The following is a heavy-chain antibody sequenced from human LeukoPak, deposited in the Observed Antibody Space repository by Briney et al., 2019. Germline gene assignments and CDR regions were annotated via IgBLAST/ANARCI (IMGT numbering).Heavy chain of an antibody. D-gene: IGHD2-15*01. CDR1: GGTFSSYA. CDR2: ISAYNGNT. CDR3: ARDLCSGGSCYSVGGY. V-gene: IGHV1-18*01. Sequence: ASVKVSCKASGGTFSSYAISWVRPAPGQGLEWMGWISAYNGNTNYAQKLQGRVTMTTDTSTSTAYMELRSLRSDDTAVYYCARDLCSGGSCYSVGGYWGQGTLVTVSS. J-gene: IGHJ4*02.